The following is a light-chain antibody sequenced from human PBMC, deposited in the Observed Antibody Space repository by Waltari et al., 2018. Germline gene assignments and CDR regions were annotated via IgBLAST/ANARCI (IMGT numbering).Light chain of an antibody. CDR1: NIGTKS. V-gene: IGLV3-21*01. CDR2: YDS. Sequence: SYVLTQPPSVSVAPGETARITCGGNNIGTKSVHWYRQKPGQAPVLVISYDSDRPSGIPDRFSGSKSGNTASLTISGLQAEDEADYYCCSYAGSGTYVFGTGTKVTVL. CDR3: CSYAGSGTYV. J-gene: IGLJ1*01.